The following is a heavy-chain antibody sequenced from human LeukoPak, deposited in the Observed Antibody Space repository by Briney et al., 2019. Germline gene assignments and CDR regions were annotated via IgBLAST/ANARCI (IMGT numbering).Heavy chain of an antibody. CDR2: ISYDGSNK. Sequence: PGGSLRLSCAASGFTFSSYAMHWVRQAPGKGLEWVAVISYDGSNKYYADSVKGRFTISRDNSKNTLYLQMNSLRAEDTAVYYCARDSFEVYDSNGFDYWGQGTLVTVSS. D-gene: IGHD3-22*01. V-gene: IGHV3-30-3*01. CDR3: ARDSFEVYDSNGFDY. CDR1: GFTFSSYA. J-gene: IGHJ4*02.